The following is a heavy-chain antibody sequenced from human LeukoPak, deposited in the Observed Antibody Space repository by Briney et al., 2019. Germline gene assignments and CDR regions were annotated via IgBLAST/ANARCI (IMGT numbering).Heavy chain of an antibody. CDR3: ARGTALSSPPEY. CDR2: LNPKSGDT. J-gene: IGHJ4*02. D-gene: IGHD2-21*02. V-gene: IGHV1-8*01. Sequence: ASVKVSCKASGFTFSNYDINWVRQAPGQGLEWMGWLNPKSGDTGYAQKFQGRVAMTRNTSITTAYMEVSSLTSEDTAVYYCARGTALSSPPEYWGQGTLVTVSS. CDR1: GFTFSNYD.